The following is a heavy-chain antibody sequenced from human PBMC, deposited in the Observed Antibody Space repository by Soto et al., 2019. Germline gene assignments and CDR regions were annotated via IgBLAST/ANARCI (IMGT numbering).Heavy chain of an antibody. CDR1: GFTFSSYA. V-gene: IGHV3-30*04. J-gene: IGHJ6*02. Sequence: QVQLVESGGGVVQPGRSLRLSCAASGFTFSSYAMHWVRQAPGKGLEWVAVISYDGSNKYYADSVKGRFTISRDNSKNTLYLQMNSLRAEDTAVYYCARERGYSKYYYYYYGMDVWGQGTTVTVSS. CDR2: ISYDGSNK. CDR3: ARERGYSKYYYYYYGMDV. D-gene: IGHD5-18*01.